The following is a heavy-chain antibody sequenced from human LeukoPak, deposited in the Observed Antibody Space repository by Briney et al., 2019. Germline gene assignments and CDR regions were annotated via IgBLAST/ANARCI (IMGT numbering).Heavy chain of an antibody. CDR1: GGSISSSSYY. Sequence: SETLSLTCTVSGGSISSSSYYWGWIRQPPGKGLEWIGSIYYSGSTYYNPSLKSRVTISVDTSKNQFSLKLSSVTAADTAVYYCVRHHNPKYSNHPWFDPWGQGTLVTVSS. CDR3: VRHHNPKYSNHPWFDP. V-gene: IGHV4-39*01. J-gene: IGHJ5*02. CDR2: IYYSGST. D-gene: IGHD4-11*01.